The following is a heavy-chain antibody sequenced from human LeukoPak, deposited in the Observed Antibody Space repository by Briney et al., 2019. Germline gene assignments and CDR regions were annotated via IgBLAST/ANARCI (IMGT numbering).Heavy chain of an antibody. CDR2: INAKTGRT. D-gene: IGHD3-3*01. CDR1: GYSFTDYY. J-gene: IGHJ5*02. V-gene: IGHV1-2*02. CDR3: ARADFIDAGPYLIGP. Sequence: ASVRVSCKTSGYSFTDYYIHWVRQAPGQGLEWMAWINAKTGRTSSARKFQGRVTMTRDPSITTVYMDMAWLTSDDTAIYFCARADFIDAGPYLIGPWGQGTLVTVSS.